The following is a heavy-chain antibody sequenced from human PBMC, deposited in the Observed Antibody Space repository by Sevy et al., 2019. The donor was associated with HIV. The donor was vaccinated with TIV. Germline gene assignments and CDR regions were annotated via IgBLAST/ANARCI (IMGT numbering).Heavy chain of an antibody. CDR1: CGYLTCLY. V-gene: IGHV4-59*08. CDR2: IYYNGHI. J-gene: IGHJ4*02. D-gene: IGHD1-26*01. CDR3: AGENAWGRGYS. Sequence: SETLSLTCSVCCGYLTCLYWNWIRQPPGKALEWIANIYYNGHINYNPSLKSRVTLSLDTSKNQFSLRLSSVTAADTAMYYCAGENAWGRGYSWGQGTLVTVSS.